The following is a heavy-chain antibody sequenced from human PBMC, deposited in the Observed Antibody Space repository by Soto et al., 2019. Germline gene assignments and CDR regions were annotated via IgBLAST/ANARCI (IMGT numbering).Heavy chain of an antibody. V-gene: IGHV4-59*01. J-gene: IGHJ4*02. CDR3: ARRYGPSFAY. Sequence: SETLSLTCTVSGGSISNYYWSWIRQPPGKGLEWIGYIYYSGSTNYNPSLKSRVTISVDTSKNQSSLRLSSVTAADTAVYYCARRYGPSFAYWGQGTLVTVS. D-gene: IGHD4-17*01. CDR1: GGSISNYY. CDR2: IYYSGST.